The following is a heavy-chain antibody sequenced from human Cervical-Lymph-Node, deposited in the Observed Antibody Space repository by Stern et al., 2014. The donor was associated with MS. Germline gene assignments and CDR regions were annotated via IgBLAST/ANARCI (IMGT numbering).Heavy chain of an antibody. CDR1: GYTLTELS. V-gene: IGHV1-24*01. Sequence: VQLDESGAEVKKPGASVKVSCKVSGYTLTELSMHWGRPAPGKGIEWMGGFDPEDGETIYAQKFQGRVTMTEDTSTDTAYMELSSLRSEDTAVYYCATGPAKIDYYFDYWGQGTLVTVSS. J-gene: IGHJ4*02. D-gene: IGHD4/OR15-4a*01. CDR2: FDPEDGET. CDR3: ATGPAKIDYYFDY.